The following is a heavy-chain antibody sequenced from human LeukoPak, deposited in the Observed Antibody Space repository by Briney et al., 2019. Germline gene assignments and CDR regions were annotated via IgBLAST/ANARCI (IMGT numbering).Heavy chain of an antibody. CDR3: AREQSLSRDGYNWGWFDP. Sequence: SETPSLTCTVSGDSISSYYWNWIRQPPGKGLEWIGHIHYSGSTNYNPSFKSRVTISVDTSKNQFSLKLNSVTAADTAVYYCAREQSLSRDGYNWGWFDPWGQGTLVTVSS. CDR2: IHYSGST. D-gene: IGHD5-24*01. V-gene: IGHV4-59*01. J-gene: IGHJ5*02. CDR1: GDSISSYY.